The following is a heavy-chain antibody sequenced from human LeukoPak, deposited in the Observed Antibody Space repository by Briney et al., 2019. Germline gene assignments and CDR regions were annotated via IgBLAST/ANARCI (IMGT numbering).Heavy chain of an antibody. CDR1: GFPFIDYY. CDR3: VCATRRYFDWLSSAFDI. CDR2: ISRSGSTI. Sequence: GPLDLSCPASGFPFIDYYMTWIRQAPGKGLEGVSYISRSGSTIYYADSVKGRFTISRDISKNTLYLQMNSLRAEDTAVYYCVCATRRYFDWLSSAFDIWGQGTMVTVSS. V-gene: IGHV3-11*04. J-gene: IGHJ3*02. D-gene: IGHD3-9*01.